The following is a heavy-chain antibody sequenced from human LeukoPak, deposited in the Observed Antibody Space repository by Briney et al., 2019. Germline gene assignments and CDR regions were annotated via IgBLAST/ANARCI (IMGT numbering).Heavy chain of an antibody. CDR3: ARGNGVVVPAATGHYYYMDV. V-gene: IGHV4-34*01. D-gene: IGHD2-2*01. Sequence: PSETLSLTCAVYGGSFSGYYWSWIRQPPGKGLEWIGEINHSGSTNYNPSLKSRVTISVDTSKNQFSLKLSSVTAADTAVYYCARGNGVVVPAATGHYYYMDVWGKGTTVTVSS. CDR1: GGSFSGYY. CDR2: INHSGST. J-gene: IGHJ6*03.